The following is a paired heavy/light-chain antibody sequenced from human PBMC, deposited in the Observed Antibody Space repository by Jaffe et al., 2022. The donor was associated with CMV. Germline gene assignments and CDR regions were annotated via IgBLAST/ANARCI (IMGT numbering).Heavy chain of an antibody. CDR2: IYWDDDK. CDR1: GFSLSTIGAG. Sequence: QITLQESGPTLVKPTQTLTLTCTFSGFSLSTIGAGLGWIRQPPGKALEWLALIYWDDDKRYNPYLKNRLTITKDTSKNQVVLTMTNVDPVDTATYYCARRDYSFWSGYYPKNWFDPWGQGTLVTVSS. D-gene: IGHD3-3*01. J-gene: IGHJ5*02. CDR3: ARRDYSFWSGYYPKNWFDP. V-gene: IGHV2-5*02.
Light chain of an antibody. CDR2: TAS. V-gene: IGKV1-39*01. CDR3: QQSYNSFPLT. J-gene: IGKJ1*01. CDR1: QSISSY. Sequence: DIQMTQSPSSLSASVGDRVTITCRASQSISSYLNWYQQKPGKAPKLLIYTASSLQSGVPSRFSGSGSGTDFTLTISSVQPEDFATYYCQQSYNSFPLTFGQGTKVDIK.